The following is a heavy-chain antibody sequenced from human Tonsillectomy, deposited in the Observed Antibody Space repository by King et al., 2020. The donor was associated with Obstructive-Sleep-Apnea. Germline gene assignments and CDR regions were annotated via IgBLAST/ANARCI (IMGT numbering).Heavy chain of an antibody. CDR3: ARGEGSGSYYRLDFA. D-gene: IGHD3-10*01. J-gene: IGHJ5*02. CDR1: GFTFSSYA. V-gene: IGHV3-23*04. CDR2: ISGSGGSR. Sequence: VQLVESGGGLVQPGGSLRLSCAASGFTFSSYAMSWVRQAPGKGLEWVSAISGSGGSRYYADSVKGRFTISRDNSKNTLYLQMNSLRAEDTAVYYCARGEGSGSYYRLDFAWGQGTLVTVSS.